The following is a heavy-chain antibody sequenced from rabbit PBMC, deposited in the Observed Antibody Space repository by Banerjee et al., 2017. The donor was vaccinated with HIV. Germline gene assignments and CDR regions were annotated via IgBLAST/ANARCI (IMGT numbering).Heavy chain of an antibody. D-gene: IGHD1-1*01. CDR1: GFDFSSYG. Sequence: QEQLVESGGGLVQPGGSLKLSCKASGFDFSSYGVSWVRQAPGKGLEWIGYIDPVFGSTYYASWVNGRFTISSHNAQNTLYLQLNSLTAADTATYFCARGGFTDYKLWGQGTLVTVS. J-gene: IGHJ4*01. CDR3: ARGGFTDYKL. CDR2: IDPVFGST. V-gene: IGHV1S47*01.